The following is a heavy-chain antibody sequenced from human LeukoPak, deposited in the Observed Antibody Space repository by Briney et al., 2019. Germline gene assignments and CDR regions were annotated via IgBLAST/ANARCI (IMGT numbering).Heavy chain of an antibody. V-gene: IGHV1-18*01. Sequence: ASVKVSFKASGYKFTSYAINWVRQAPGQGLEWVGWISAHNGNTDYAQKLQDRVTMTTDTSTSTAYMELRGLTSDDTAVYYCARDPLRSTWSNYYNALDVWGQGTTVTVSS. D-gene: IGHD2-2*01. J-gene: IGHJ6*02. CDR2: ISAHNGNT. CDR1: GYKFTSYA. CDR3: ARDPLRSTWSNYYNALDV.